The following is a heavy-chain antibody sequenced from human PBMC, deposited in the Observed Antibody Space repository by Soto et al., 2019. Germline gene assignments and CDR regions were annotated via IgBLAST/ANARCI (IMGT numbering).Heavy chain of an antibody. Sequence: QVQLQESGPGLVKPSETLSLTYSVSGGSIGSYYWSWIRQPPGKGLEWIGYIYYSGSTNYNPSPKSRATIPVDTSKNQFSLKLSSVTAADTAVYYCARGGWRQIDCWGQGTLVTVSS. CDR1: GGSIGSYY. CDR2: IYYSGST. V-gene: IGHV4-59*08. D-gene: IGHD3-3*01. CDR3: ARGGWRQIDC. J-gene: IGHJ4*02.